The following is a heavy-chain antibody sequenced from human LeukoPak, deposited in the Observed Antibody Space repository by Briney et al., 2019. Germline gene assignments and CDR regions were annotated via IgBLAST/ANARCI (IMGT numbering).Heavy chain of an antibody. D-gene: IGHD1-7*01. CDR1: GGSFSGYY. CDR3: ARVHPSGTGFDY. Sequence: SETLSLTCAVYGGSFSGYYWSWIRQPPGKGLEWIGEINHSGSTNYNPSLKSRVTISVDTSKNQFSLKLSSVTAADTAVYYCARVHPSGTGFDYWGQGALVTVSS. CDR2: INHSGST. V-gene: IGHV4-34*01. J-gene: IGHJ4*02.